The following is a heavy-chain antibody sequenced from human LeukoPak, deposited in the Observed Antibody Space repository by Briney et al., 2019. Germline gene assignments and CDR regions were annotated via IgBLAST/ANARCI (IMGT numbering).Heavy chain of an antibody. CDR2: IYYSGST. Sequence: SETLSLTCTVSGGSISSYYWSWIRQPPGKGLEWIGYIYYSGSTNYNPSLKSRVTISVDTSKNQFSLKLSSVTAADTAVYYCARGKSAAAGSHYFDYWGQAPLATV. J-gene: IGHJ4*02. CDR1: GGSISSYY. V-gene: IGHV4-59*01. CDR3: ARGKSAAAGSHYFDY. D-gene: IGHD6-13*01.